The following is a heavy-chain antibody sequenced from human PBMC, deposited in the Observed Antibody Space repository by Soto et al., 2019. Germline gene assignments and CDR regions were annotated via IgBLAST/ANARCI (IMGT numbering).Heavy chain of an antibody. V-gene: IGHV1-18*01. D-gene: IGHD3-3*01. CDR3: ARVRSCDGYNWFDL. CDR2: ISAYNGNT. Sequence: ASVKVSCKASGYTFTSYGISWVRQAPGQGLEWMGWISAYNGNTNYAQKLQGRVTMTTDTSTSTASMELRSLRSDDTAVYYCARVRSCDGYNWFDLWGQGTLVTVSS. CDR1: GYTFTSYG. J-gene: IGHJ5*02.